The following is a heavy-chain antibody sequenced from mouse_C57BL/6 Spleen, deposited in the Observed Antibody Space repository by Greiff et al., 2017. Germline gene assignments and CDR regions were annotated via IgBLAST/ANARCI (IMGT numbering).Heavy chain of an antibody. CDR3: ARDTTGAMDY. J-gene: IGHJ4*01. CDR1: GYAFSSSW. CDR2: IYPGDGDT. D-gene: IGHD1-1*01. Sequence: QVQLKESGPELVKPGASVKISCKASGYAFSSSWMNWVKQRPGKGLEWIGRIYPGDGDTNYNGKFKGKATLAADKSSSTAYMRLSSLTSEDSAVYFCARDTTGAMDYWGQGTSVTVSS. V-gene: IGHV1-82*01.